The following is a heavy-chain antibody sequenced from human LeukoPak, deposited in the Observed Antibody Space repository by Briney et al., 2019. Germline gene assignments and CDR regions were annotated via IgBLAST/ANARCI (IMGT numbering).Heavy chain of an antibody. V-gene: IGHV3-23*01. J-gene: IGHJ4*02. CDR3: ARRRGITIFGVLSYYFDY. Sequence: GGSLRLSCAASGFTFSSYGMSWVRQAPGKGLEWVSAISGSGGSTYYADSVKGRFTISRDNSRNTLYLQMNSLRAEDTAIYYCARRRGITIFGVLSYYFDYWGQGTLVTVSS. CDR1: GFTFSSYG. CDR2: ISGSGGST. D-gene: IGHD3-3*01.